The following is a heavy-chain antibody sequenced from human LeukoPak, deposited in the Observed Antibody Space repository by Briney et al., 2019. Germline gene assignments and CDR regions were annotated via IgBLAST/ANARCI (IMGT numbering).Heavy chain of an antibody. Sequence: GGSLRLSCAASGFTFGSYAMHWVRQAPGKGLEWVAVISYDGSNKYYADSVKGRFTISRDNSKNTLYLQMNSLRAEDTAVYYCARDSRYYYGSGSYFHFDYWGQGTLVTVSS. CDR1: GFTFGSYA. CDR3: ARDSRYYYGSGSYFHFDY. D-gene: IGHD3-10*01. J-gene: IGHJ4*02. V-gene: IGHV3-30-3*01. CDR2: ISYDGSNK.